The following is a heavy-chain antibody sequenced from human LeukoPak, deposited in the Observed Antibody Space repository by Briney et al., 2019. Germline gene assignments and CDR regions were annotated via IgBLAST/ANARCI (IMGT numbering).Heavy chain of an antibody. D-gene: IGHD4-17*01. CDR3: AKELTTVTTFDY. J-gene: IGHJ4*02. CDR1: GFTFSSYA. CDR2: ISGSGDST. Sequence: GGSLRLSCAASGFTFSSYAMSWVRQAPGKGLEGVSAISGSGDSTYYADSGRGRFTISRDDSKNSLYLHVNSLRPEDTAVYYCAKELTTVTTFDYWGQGTLVTVSS. V-gene: IGHV3-23*01.